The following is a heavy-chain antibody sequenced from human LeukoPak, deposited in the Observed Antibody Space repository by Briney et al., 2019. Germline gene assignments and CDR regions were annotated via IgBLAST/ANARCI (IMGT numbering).Heavy chain of an antibody. Sequence: SETLSLTCTVSGDSINNYYWSWIRQPPGKGLEWIGRIYTSGSTNYNPSLKSRVTMSVDTSKNQFSLKLSSVTAADTAVYYCARGSSWYDNWFDPWGQGTLVTVSS. CDR3: ARGSSWYDNWFDP. J-gene: IGHJ5*02. CDR2: IYTSGST. V-gene: IGHV4-4*07. D-gene: IGHD6-13*01. CDR1: GDSINNYY.